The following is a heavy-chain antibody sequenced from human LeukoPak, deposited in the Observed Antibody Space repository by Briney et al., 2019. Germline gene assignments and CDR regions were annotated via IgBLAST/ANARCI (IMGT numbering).Heavy chain of an antibody. CDR1: GYTFTAYY. CDR3: ARDRMGDCATTSCYLAF. V-gene: IGHV1-2*02. CDR2: MNPNSGDT. J-gene: IGHJ4*02. D-gene: IGHD2-2*01. Sequence: ASVKVSCKASGYTFTAYYLHWVRQAPGQGLGWMGWMNPNSGDTNYAQKFQGRVTMTRDTSITTAYMELSGLTSDDTAMYYCARDRMGDCATTSCYLAFWGQGALVTVSS.